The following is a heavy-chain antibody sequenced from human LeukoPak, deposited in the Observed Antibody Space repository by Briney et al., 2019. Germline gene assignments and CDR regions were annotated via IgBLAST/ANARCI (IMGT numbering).Heavy chain of an antibody. CDR3: ARGPSVSSSTPIDY. CDR2: IWYDGSNK. V-gene: IGHV3-33*01. J-gene: IGHJ4*02. CDR1: GFTFSSYG. D-gene: IGHD6-6*01. Sequence: GGSLRLSCAAPGFTFSSYGMHWVRQAPGKGLEWGAVIWYDGSNKYYADSVKGRFTISRDNSKNTLYLQMNSLRAEDTAVYYCARGPSVSSSTPIDYWGQGTLVTVSS.